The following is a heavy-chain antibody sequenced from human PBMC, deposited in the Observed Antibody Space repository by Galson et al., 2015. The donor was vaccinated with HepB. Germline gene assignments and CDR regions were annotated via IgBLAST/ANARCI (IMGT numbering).Heavy chain of an antibody. CDR1: GFAFYNYG. CDR2: ISYDGSIK. D-gene: IGHD1-14*01. J-gene: IGHJ4*02. V-gene: IGHV3-30*18. Sequence: SLRLSCAASGFAFYNYGMHWVRQAPGKGLEWVAVISYDGSIKFYADSVKGRFTISRDSSMNTLYLQMNGLNVEDTALYFCAKPFSRHTTRGEGNYFDSWGQGVLVTVSS. CDR3: AKPFSRHTTRGEGNYFDS.